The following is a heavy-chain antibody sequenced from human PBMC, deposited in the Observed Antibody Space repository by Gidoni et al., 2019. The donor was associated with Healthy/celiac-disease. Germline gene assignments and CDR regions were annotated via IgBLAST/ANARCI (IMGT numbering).Heavy chain of an antibody. CDR1: GSSFTSYW. CDR3: ARHQDDAGVPFDI. J-gene: IGHJ3*02. Sequence: EGPLVQSGAEVTKPVASRKISSKGSGSSFTSYWIGWVRQMPGKGLEWMCIIYPGDSDTRYSPSFQGQVTISADKSIRTAYLQWSSLKASYTAMYYCARHQDDAGVPFDIWGQGTMVTVSS. CDR2: IYPGDSDT. V-gene: IGHV5-51*01.